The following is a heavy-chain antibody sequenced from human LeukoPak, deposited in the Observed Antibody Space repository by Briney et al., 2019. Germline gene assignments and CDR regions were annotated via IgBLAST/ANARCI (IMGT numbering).Heavy chain of an antibody. Sequence: SSVKVSCKASGYTFTGYYMQWVRQAPGQGLDWMGWINPNSGGTNYAQKFQGRVTMTRDTSISTADMELSRLISDDTAGYYCSRAKVGATAGSAYWEQGRLVTVSS. CDR2: INPNSGGT. CDR1: GYTFTGYY. CDR3: SRAKVGATAGSAY. V-gene: IGHV1-2*02. J-gene: IGHJ4*02. D-gene: IGHD1-26*01.